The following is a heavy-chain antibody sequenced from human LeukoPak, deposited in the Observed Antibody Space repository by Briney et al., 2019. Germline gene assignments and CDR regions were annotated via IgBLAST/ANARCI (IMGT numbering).Heavy chain of an antibody. J-gene: IGHJ4*02. Sequence: GGSLRLSCAASGFTFSSYAMSWVRQAPGKGLEWVSAISGSGGSTYYADSVKGRFTISRDNSKNTLYLQMNSLRLEDAAVYYCARGSRYGDYPYYCDFWGQGTLVTVSS. CDR2: ISGSGGST. V-gene: IGHV3-23*01. CDR3: ARGSRYGDYPYYCDF. D-gene: IGHD4-17*01. CDR1: GFTFSSYA.